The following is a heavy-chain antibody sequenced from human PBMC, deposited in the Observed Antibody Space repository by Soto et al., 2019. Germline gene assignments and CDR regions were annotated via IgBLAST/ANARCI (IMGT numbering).Heavy chain of an antibody. Sequence: EVQLVESGGGVVPPGGSVRLSCAASGFIFKMYWMHWVRQTPGKGLVWISRIYNDGSYTDYADSVKGRFTISRDNVNDTLYLQMNKLRAENSGLYYCTRGPRPISTPTVAYWGQGTQVTVSS. V-gene: IGHV3-74*01. CDR3: TRGPRPISTPTVAY. D-gene: IGHD4-17*01. CDR2: IYNDGSYT. J-gene: IGHJ4*02. CDR1: GFIFKMYW.